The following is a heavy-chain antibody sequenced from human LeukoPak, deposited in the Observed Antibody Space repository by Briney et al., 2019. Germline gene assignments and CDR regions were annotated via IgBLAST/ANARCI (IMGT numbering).Heavy chain of an antibody. CDR1: GYTFTTYD. Sequence: VASVKVSCKASGYTFTTYDINWVRLAPGQGLECMGWMNPGSGSTGYAQKFQGRVSMTRDTSINTAYMELSSLRSEDTAVYFCARDAPYASGWKDYYYYYGLDVWGQGTTVTVSS. D-gene: IGHD6-19*01. CDR3: ARDAPYASGWKDYYYYYGLDV. V-gene: IGHV1-8*01. CDR2: MNPGSGST. J-gene: IGHJ6*02.